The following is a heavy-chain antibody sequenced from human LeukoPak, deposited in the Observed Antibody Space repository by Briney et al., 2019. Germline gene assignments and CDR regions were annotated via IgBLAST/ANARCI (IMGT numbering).Heavy chain of an antibody. CDR3: ARATAGCGGTCPFDS. Sequence: SETLSLTCDVSGASISGYWWSWIRQPAGKGLEWIGRMCTDGDTNYNPALKSRVTVSVDTSKNLFSLKLISVTAADTAVYYCARATAGCGGTCPFDSWGQGTLVTVSS. J-gene: IGHJ4*02. V-gene: IGHV4-4*07. CDR2: MCTDGDT. D-gene: IGHD2-15*01. CDR1: GASISGYW.